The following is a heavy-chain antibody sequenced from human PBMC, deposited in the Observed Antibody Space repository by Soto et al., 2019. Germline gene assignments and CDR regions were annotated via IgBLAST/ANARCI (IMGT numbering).Heavy chain of an antibody. CDR1: GFPFSSYT. V-gene: IGHV3-23*01. Sequence: DVRLLESGGGLVLPGGSLRLSCATSGFPFSSYTMSWVRQAPGKGLEWVSGVSGSGGRTYYADSVRGRFTISRDNFENTLSLQMNSLRAEDTAVYCCAKDPNTDLLGGFEFGGQGTMVTVSS. J-gene: IGHJ3*01. D-gene: IGHD2-15*01. CDR2: VSGSGGRT. CDR3: AKDPNTDLLGGFEF.